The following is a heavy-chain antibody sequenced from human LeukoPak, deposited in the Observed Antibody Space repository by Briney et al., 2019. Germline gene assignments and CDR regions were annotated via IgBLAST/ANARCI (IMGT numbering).Heavy chain of an antibody. J-gene: IGHJ3*02. D-gene: IGHD2-2*02. Sequence: SETLSLTCTVSGGSISSYYWSWIRQPPGKGLEWIGYIYYSGSTNYNPSLKSRVTMSVDTSKNQFSLKLSSVTAADTAVYYCARSEGYCSSTSCYTDAFDIWGQGTMVTVSS. CDR2: IYYSGST. V-gene: IGHV4-59*01. CDR1: GGSISSYY. CDR3: ARSEGYCSSTSCYTDAFDI.